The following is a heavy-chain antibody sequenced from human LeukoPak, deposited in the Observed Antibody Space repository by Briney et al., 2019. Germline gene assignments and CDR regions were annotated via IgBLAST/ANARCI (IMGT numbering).Heavy chain of an antibody. CDR1: GGSISNYY. V-gene: IGHV4-59*01. D-gene: IGHD3-16*01. Sequence: SETLSLTCTVSGGSISNYYWSWLRQPPGKGLEWIGYMYNSGRTSYNPSLKSRVTIPVDTSKNQFSLKLSSVTAADTAVYYCARYVPRQYYYYMDVWGKGTTVTVSS. J-gene: IGHJ6*03. CDR2: MYNSGRT. CDR3: ARYVPRQYYYYMDV.